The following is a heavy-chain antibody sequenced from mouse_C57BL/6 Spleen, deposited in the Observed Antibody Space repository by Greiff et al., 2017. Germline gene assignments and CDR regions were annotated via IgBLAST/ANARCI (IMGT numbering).Heavy chain of an antibody. CDR3: AREIYYGNAMDY. CDR1: GFTFSDYY. J-gene: IGHJ4*01. V-gene: IGHV5-16*01. CDR2: INYDGSST. Sequence: EVHLVESEGGLVQPGSSMKLSCTASGFTFSDYYMAWVRQVPEKGLEWVANINYDGSSTYYLDSLKSRFIISRDNAKNILYLQMSSLKSEDTATYYCAREIYYGNAMDYWGQGTSVTVSS. D-gene: IGHD2-1*01.